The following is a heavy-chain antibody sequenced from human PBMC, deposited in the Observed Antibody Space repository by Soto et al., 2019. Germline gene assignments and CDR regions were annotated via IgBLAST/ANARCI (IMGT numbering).Heavy chain of an antibody. J-gene: IGHJ4*02. CDR3: ARDYGSSWYTIIYYFDS. D-gene: IGHD6-13*01. Sequence: QVPLVQSGAEVKKPGASVKVSCKASGYTFTSYGIIWVRQAPGQGLEWMGWISAYNGNTNYAQKLQSRVTMTTDTSTSAAYRDLRGLRSDNTAVYYCARDYGSSWYTIIYYFDSWGQGTLVTVSS. CDR1: GYTFTSYG. CDR2: ISAYNGNT. V-gene: IGHV1-18*01.